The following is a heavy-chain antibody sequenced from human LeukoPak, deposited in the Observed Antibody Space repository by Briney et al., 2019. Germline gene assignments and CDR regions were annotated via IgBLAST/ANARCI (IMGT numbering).Heavy chain of an antibody. Sequence: PSETLSLTCTVSGGSISSSSDYWGWIRQPPGKGLEWIGSIYYSGSTYYNPSLKSRVTISVDTSKNQFSLKLSSVTAADTAVYYCARGLGYGGFFDYWGQGTLVTVSS. CDR2: IYYSGST. CDR1: GGSISSSSDY. V-gene: IGHV4-39*07. J-gene: IGHJ4*02. D-gene: IGHD4-23*01. CDR3: ARGLGYGGFFDY.